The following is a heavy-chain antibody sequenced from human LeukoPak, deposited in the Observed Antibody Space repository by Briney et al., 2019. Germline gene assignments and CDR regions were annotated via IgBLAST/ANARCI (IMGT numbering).Heavy chain of an antibody. D-gene: IGHD4-17*01. Sequence: SETLSLTCAVYGGSFSGYYWSWIRQPPGNGLEWIGEINHSGSTNYNPSLKSRVTISVDTSKNQFSLKLSSVTAADTAVYYCARELYGDYSFPPGGFDYWGQGTLVTVSS. CDR2: INHSGST. CDR1: GGSFSGYY. CDR3: ARELYGDYSFPPGGFDY. V-gene: IGHV4-34*01. J-gene: IGHJ4*02.